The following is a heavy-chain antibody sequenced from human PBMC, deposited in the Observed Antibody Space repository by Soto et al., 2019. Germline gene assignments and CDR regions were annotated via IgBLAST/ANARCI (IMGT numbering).Heavy chain of an antibody. J-gene: IGHJ1*01. CDR1: GYIFTNYG. D-gene: IGHD6-13*01. CDR2: ISGYNGNT. CDR3: ARGGSSWSAEYYQH. Sequence: QVRLVQSGAEVKKPGASVKVSCKASGYIFTNYGISWVRQAPGQGPEWMGWISGYNGNTKYAQTVQGRVTMTTDTSTSTAYMELRSLRSDDTAVYSCARGGSSWSAEYYQHWGQGTLVVVSS. V-gene: IGHV1-18*01.